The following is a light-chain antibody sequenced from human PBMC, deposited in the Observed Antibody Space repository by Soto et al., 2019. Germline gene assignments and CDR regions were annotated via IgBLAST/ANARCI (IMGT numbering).Light chain of an antibody. CDR3: SSYTRSSTPYV. J-gene: IGLJ1*01. V-gene: IGLV2-14*01. Sequence: QSSRTQPASVSGSPGQSITISCTGTSSDVGGYNYVSWYQQHPGKAPKLMIYEVSNRHSGVSNRFSGSKSGNTASLTISCLQAEDEADYYCSSYTRSSTPYVFGTGTKLTVL. CDR1: SSDVGGYNY. CDR2: EVS.